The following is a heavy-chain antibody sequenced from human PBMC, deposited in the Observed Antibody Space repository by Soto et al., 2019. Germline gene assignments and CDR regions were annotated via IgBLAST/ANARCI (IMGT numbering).Heavy chain of an antibody. Sequence: QLQLQESGSGLVKPSQTLSLTCAVSGGSIRSCVYSCSWIWQPPGKGLEWIGYIYHSGSTYYTPYLKSRVTLSVDRSKNQFALKLSSVTAADKAVYYWARSSCLRGCFDPCCQGPLVTVSS. D-gene: IGHD5-12*01. CDR3: ARSSCLRGCFDP. J-gene: IGHJ5*02. CDR2: IYHSGST. CDR1: GGSIRSCVYS. V-gene: IGHV4-30-2*01.